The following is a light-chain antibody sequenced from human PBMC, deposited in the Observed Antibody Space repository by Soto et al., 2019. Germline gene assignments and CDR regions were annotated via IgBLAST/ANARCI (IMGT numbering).Light chain of an antibody. J-gene: IGLJ7*01. CDR2: EGS. CDR1: SSDVGSYNL. V-gene: IGLV2-23*01. Sequence: QSALTQPASVSGSPGQSITISCTGTSSDVGSYNLVSWYQQHPGKAPKLMIYEGSKRPSGVSNRFSASKSGNTASLTISGLQAEDEADYYCCSYAGSSTPHAVFGGGTQLTVL. CDR3: CSYAGSSTPHAV.